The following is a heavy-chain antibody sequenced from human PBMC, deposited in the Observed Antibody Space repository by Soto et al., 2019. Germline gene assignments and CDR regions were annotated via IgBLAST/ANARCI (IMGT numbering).Heavy chain of an antibody. D-gene: IGHD4-17*01. CDR1: GGTISSYY. Sequence: SETLSLTCTVSGGTISSYYWSWIRQPPGKGLEWIGYMYYSGSTKYNPSLKSRVTISVGTSKNQFFLKLNSVTAADTAVYYCTRVGGYYGDYPNFDYWGQGTLVTVSS. CDR2: MYYSGST. CDR3: TRVGGYYGDYPNFDY. V-gene: IGHV4-59*01. J-gene: IGHJ4*02.